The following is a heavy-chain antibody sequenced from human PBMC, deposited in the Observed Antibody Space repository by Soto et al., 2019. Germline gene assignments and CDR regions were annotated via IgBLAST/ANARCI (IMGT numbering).Heavy chain of an antibody. V-gene: IGHV4-39*01. CDR3: ARHSLALRKDNWFDH. CDR1: CDSIISSDFY. J-gene: IGHJ5*02. CDR2: IFYLGSS. D-gene: IGHD3-3*02. Sequence: SETLSLTCSVSCDSIISSDFYWGWVRQPPGKGLEWIGSIFYLGSSYYNPSLKSRVTMSVDTSKSQFSLRLRSVTAADTALYFCARHSLALRKDNWFDHWGQGMMVT.